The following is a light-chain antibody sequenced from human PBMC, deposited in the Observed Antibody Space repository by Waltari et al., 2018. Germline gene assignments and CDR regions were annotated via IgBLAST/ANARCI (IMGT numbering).Light chain of an antibody. V-gene: IGKV3-11*01. CDR1: QSVGNY. J-gene: IGKJ2*01. CDR3: QQRCNWTPHT. Sequence: EIVLTQSPATLSLSPGDTATLSCRASQSVGNYLAWYQQKPGQAPRLLIYDASNRATGIPARFRGSGSGTDFTLTISSLEAEDFAVYYCQQRCNWTPHTFGQGARLEIK. CDR2: DAS.